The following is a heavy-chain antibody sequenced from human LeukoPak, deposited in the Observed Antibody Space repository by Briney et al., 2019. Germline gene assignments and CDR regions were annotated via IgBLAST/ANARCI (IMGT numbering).Heavy chain of an antibody. D-gene: IGHD5-18*01. CDR3: ARGGVQLALARD. V-gene: IGHV4-31*03. CDR1: GGSISSGGYY. CDR2: IYYSGAT. J-gene: IGHJ4*02. Sequence: SETLSLTCTVSGGSISSGGYYWSWIRQHPGKGLEWIGNIYYSGATYYKPSLKSRVTISVDTSKNQFSLKLSSVTAADTAVYYCARGGVQLALARDWGQGTLVTVSS.